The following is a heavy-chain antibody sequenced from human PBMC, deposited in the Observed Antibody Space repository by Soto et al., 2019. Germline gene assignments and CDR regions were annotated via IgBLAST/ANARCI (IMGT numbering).Heavy chain of an antibody. J-gene: IGHJ5*02. CDR3: ARGRRNWFDP. Sequence: XETLSLTCTVSGYSITDYYWSWIRQSPGKGLEWIGYIYYSGSASYNPSLKSRVTISVDTSKNQFSLKMTSVTTADTAVYYCARGRRNWFDPWGQGTLVTVSS. CDR2: IYYSGSA. V-gene: IGHV4-59*01. CDR1: GYSITDYY.